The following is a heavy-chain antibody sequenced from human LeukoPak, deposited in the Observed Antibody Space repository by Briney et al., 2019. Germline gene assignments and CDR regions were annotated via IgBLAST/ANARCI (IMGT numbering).Heavy chain of an antibody. CDR3: ARGYSSGWYLGDFDY. D-gene: IGHD6-19*01. J-gene: IGHJ4*02. V-gene: IGHV3-20*01. CDR2: IIWNGGST. Sequence: PGGSLRLSCAASGFTFDDYGMSWVRQAPGKGLEWVSGIIWNGGSTGYAGSVKGRFTISRDNAKNSLYLQMNSLRAEDTALYHCARGYSSGWYLGDFDYWGQGTLVTVSS. CDR1: GFTFDDYG.